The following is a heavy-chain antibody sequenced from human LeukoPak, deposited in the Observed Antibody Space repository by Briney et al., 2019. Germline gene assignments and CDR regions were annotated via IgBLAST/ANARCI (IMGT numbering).Heavy chain of an antibody. Sequence: PGGSLRLSCAASGFIFSKYTMPWVRQAPGKGLEWVSYISSSSDTIYYEDSVKGRFTIARDNVKNSLYQQMISLRDEDPAVYYCARDGYCSSGSCYGSYDYWGQGTLVTVSS. J-gene: IGHJ4*02. CDR1: GFIFSKYT. V-gene: IGHV3-48*02. CDR3: ARDGYCSSGSCYGSYDY. CDR2: ISSSSDTI. D-gene: IGHD2-15*01.